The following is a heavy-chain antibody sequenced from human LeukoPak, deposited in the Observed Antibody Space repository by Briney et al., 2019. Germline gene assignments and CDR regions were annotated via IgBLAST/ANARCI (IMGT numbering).Heavy chain of an antibody. CDR1: GFTVSNNY. Sequence: PGGSLRLSCAVSGFTVSNNYMSWVRQAPGRGLEWVSIVYSGGSTYYADSVKGRFTISRDNSKNTLYLQMNSLRAGDTAVYYCARVTGPTSTVVRGVIIPAFDYWGQGTLVTVSS. CDR3: ARVTGPTSTVVRGVIIPAFDY. V-gene: IGHV3-53*01. J-gene: IGHJ4*02. CDR2: VYSGGST. D-gene: IGHD3-10*01.